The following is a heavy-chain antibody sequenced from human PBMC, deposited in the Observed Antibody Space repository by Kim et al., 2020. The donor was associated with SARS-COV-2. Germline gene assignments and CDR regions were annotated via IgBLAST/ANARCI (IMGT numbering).Heavy chain of an antibody. V-gene: IGHV1-2*05. Sequence: ASVKVSCKASGYTFTGYYMHWVLQAPGQGLEWMGRINPNSGGTNYAQKFQGRVTMTRDTSISTAYMELSRLRSDDTVVYYCARQGYRQSYYFDYWGQGTLVTVSS. CDR1: GYTFTGYY. CDR2: INPNSGGT. J-gene: IGHJ4*02. CDR3: ARQGYRQSYYFDY. D-gene: IGHD5-12*01.